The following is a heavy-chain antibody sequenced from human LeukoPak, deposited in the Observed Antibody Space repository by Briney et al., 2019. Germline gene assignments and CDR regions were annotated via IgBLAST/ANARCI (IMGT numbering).Heavy chain of an antibody. CDR1: GYTFTDYG. CDR3: ARVGGRYCSSTSCYAWDY. D-gene: IGHD2-2*01. CDR2: ISGYNTNT. J-gene: IGHJ4*02. Sequence: GASLKVSCKASGYTFTDYGFTWVRQAPGQGLEWMGWISGYNTNTNYAQKLRDRVTMTTDTSTSTAYMELRSLRSDDTAVYYCARVGGRYCSSTSCYAWDYWGQGTWSPSP. V-gene: IGHV1-18*01.